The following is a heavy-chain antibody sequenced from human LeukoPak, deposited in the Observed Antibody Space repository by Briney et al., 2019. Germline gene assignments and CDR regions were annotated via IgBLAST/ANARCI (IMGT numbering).Heavy chain of an antibody. J-gene: IGHJ4*02. CDR2: INTDGTDI. Sequence: PGGSLRLSCVASGFSFSKSWMHWVRHAPGKGLLWVSRINTDGTDIKYADSVEGRFTISRDNAKNTLYLQTHTLSADDTAVYYCARDHTQAGPTPVDYWGQGTLVTVSS. D-gene: IGHD3-10*01. CDR1: GFSFSKSW. CDR3: ARDHTQAGPTPVDY. V-gene: IGHV3-74*03.